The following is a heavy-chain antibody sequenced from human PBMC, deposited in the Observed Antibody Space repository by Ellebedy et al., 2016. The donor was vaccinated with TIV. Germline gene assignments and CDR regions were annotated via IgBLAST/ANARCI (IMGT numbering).Heavy chain of an antibody. V-gene: IGHV5-51*01. D-gene: IGHD4-17*01. CDR1: GYSFSTYW. J-gene: IGHJ3*02. CDR2: IYPGDSDT. Sequence: GGSLRLXXKGSGYSFSTYWIGWVRQMPGKGLEWMGMIYPGDSDTRYSPSFQGQVTISADKSISTAYLQWSSLKASDTAMYYCARQHDYGDYSFGIWGQGTMVTVSS. CDR3: ARQHDYGDYSFGI.